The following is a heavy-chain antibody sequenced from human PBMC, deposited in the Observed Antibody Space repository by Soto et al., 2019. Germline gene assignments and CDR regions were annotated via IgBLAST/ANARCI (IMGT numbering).Heavy chain of an antibody. J-gene: IGHJ6*03. D-gene: IGHD1-1*01. CDR2: IYSDGNT. V-gene: IGHV3-66*01. CDR1: GITVSNSR. Sequence: EVQVVESGGGLVQPGGSLRLACAASGITVSNSRMSWVRQAPGKGLEWVSVIYSDGNTYYADSVKGSLTICRDNPKNTQYLQMHVLSAEDTAVHYCPKKRTGADAAERWG. CDR3: PKKRTGADAAER.